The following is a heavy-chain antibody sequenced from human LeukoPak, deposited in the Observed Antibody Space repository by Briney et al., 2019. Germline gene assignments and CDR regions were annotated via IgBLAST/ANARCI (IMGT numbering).Heavy chain of an antibody. CDR3: ARGYYYGSWSPFSF. Sequence: GGSLTLPCAASGFTVSSNFISWVRQAPGKGLEWVSVIYSGGSTYYADSVKGRFTISRDNSKNTLYLQMNSLRAEDTAVYYCARGYYYGSWSPFSFWGQGTLVTVSS. CDR2: IYSGGST. J-gene: IGHJ4*02. CDR1: GFTVSSNF. V-gene: IGHV3-53*01. D-gene: IGHD3-10*01.